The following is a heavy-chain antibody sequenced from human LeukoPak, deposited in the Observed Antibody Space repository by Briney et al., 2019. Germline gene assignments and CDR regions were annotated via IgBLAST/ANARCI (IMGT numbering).Heavy chain of an antibody. J-gene: IGHJ6*02. CDR3: ARGNYYYYYGMDV. CDR2: INHSGST. Sequence: PSETLSLTYAVYGGSFSGYYWSWIRQPPGKGLEWIGEINHSGSTNYIPSLKSRVTVSVDTSKNQFSLKLSSVTDADTAVYYCARGNYYYYYGMDVWGQGTTVTVSS. CDR1: GGSFSGYY. V-gene: IGHV4-34*01.